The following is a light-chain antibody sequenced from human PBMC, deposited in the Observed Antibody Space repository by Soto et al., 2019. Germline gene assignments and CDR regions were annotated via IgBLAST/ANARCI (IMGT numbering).Light chain of an antibody. Sequence: QSVLTQPPSASGSPGQSVTISCTGTSSYIGGYNSVSWYQQHPGKAPKLMIYEVNKRPSGVPDRFSGSKSGNSASLTVSGLQAEDEADYYCSSSAGSNKFVLFGGGTKLTVL. V-gene: IGLV2-8*01. J-gene: IGLJ2*01. CDR3: SSSAGSNKFVL. CDR2: EVN. CDR1: SSYIGGYNS.